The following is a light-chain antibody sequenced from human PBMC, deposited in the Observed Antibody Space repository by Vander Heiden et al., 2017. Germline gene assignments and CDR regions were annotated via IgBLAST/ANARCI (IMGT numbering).Light chain of an antibody. CDR1: QSVSSSY. CDR2: GAS. CDR3: QQYGSSPKLT. V-gene: IGKV3-20*01. J-gene: IGKJ4*01. Sequence: ERATLSCRASQSVSSSYLAWYQQKPGQAPRLLIYGASSRATGIPDRFSGSGSGTDFTLTISRLEPEDFAVYYCQQYGSSPKLTFGAGTKVEIK.